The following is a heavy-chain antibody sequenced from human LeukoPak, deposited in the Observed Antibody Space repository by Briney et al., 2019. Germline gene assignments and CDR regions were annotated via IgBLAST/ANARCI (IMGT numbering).Heavy chain of an antibody. CDR1: GYIFADCW. Sequence: PGESLKICCKVSGYIFADCWVGWVRQMPGKGLEWRGIIFPGDSDTRYSPSFQGQVTISADKSISTAYLQWSALKASDTAMYYCARWGGSGTYKFDYWGQGTLLTVSS. J-gene: IGHJ4*02. CDR3: ARWGGSGTYKFDY. D-gene: IGHD3-10*01. V-gene: IGHV5-51*01. CDR2: IFPGDSDT.